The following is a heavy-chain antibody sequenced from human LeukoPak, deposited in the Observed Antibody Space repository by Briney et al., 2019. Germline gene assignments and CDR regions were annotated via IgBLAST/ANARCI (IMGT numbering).Heavy chain of an antibody. Sequence: SETLSLTCTVSGGSISSYYWSWIRQPPGKGLEWIGYMYYSGSTNYNPSTNYNPSLKSRVTISVDTSKNQFSLKLSSVTAADTAVYYCASLLLQAGDAYWGQGTLVTVSS. D-gene: IGHD1-26*01. CDR3: ASLLLQAGDAY. CDR1: GGSISSYY. CDR2: MYYSGST. V-gene: IGHV4-59*01. J-gene: IGHJ4*02.